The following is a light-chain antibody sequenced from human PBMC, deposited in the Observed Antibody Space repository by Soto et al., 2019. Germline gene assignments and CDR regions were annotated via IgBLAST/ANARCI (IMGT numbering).Light chain of an antibody. CDR3: SSYPSSISSV. V-gene: IGLV2-14*01. CDR2: DVN. J-gene: IGLJ1*01. CDR1: SSDVGGYNT. Sequence: QSVLTQPASVSGSRGPSITISCTGTSSDVGGYNTVSWYQQYPGKAPKLMIHDVNNRPSGVSNRFSGSKSGNAASLTISGLHAEDEADYYCSSYPSSISSVFGSGTKVTVL.